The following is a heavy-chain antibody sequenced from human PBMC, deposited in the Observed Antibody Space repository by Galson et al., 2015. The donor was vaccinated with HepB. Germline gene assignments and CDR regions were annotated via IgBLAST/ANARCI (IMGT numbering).Heavy chain of an antibody. Sequence: SLRLSCAASRFTFSNYGIHWVRQAPGKGLEWVALISHDGRNKSYADSVKGRFTISRDNSKNTVYLQMNSLRAEDTALYYCAKEIHPVGAFDIWGQGTMVTVSS. CDR3: AKEIHPVGAFDI. V-gene: IGHV3-30*18. CDR2: ISHDGRNK. J-gene: IGHJ3*02. D-gene: IGHD5-18*01. CDR1: RFTFSNYG.